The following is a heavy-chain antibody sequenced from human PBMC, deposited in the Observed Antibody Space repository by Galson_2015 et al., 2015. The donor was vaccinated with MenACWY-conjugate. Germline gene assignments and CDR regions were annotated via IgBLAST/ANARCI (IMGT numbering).Heavy chain of an antibody. D-gene: IGHD2-15*01. Sequence: SLRLSCAGSGFRFGDYAMTWVRQAPGKGLEWISTISGSGGSTYYADSVKGRFTTSRDNSKNTLFLQMTSLRADDTAIYYCAKDLRTIFQLVFDVWGQGTLVTVSS. CDR1: GFRFGDYA. CDR2: ISGSGGST. V-gene: IGHV3-23*01. CDR3: AKDLRTIFQLVFDV. J-gene: IGHJ4*02.